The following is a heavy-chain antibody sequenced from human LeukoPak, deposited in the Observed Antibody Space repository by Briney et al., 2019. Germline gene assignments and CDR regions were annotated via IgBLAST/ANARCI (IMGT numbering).Heavy chain of an antibody. J-gene: IGHJ6*03. CDR1: GGSISSYY. D-gene: IGHD2-2*01. CDR2: IYTSGST. CDR3: ARGTVCTSCYPAHYYYYYMDV. V-gene: IGHV4-4*07. Sequence: SETLSLTCTVSGGSISSYYWSWIRQPAGKGLEWTGRIYTSGSTNYNPSLKSRVTMSVDTSKNQFSLKLSSVTAADTAVYYCARGTVCTSCYPAHYYYYYMDVWGKGTTVTVSS.